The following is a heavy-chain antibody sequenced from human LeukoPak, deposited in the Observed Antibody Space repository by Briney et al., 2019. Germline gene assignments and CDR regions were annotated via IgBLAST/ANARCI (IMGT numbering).Heavy chain of an antibody. J-gene: IGHJ6*02. CDR1: GGSISSYY. V-gene: IGHV4-59*01. CDR3: ARDLYYYDSSGYYYYYYGMDV. CDR2: IYYSGST. D-gene: IGHD3-22*01. Sequence: LSLTCTVSGGSISSYYWSWIRQPPGKGLEWIGYIYYSGSTNYNPSLTSRVTISVDTSKNQFSLKLSSVTAADTAVYYCARDLYYYDSSGYYYYYYGMDVWGQGTTVTVSS.